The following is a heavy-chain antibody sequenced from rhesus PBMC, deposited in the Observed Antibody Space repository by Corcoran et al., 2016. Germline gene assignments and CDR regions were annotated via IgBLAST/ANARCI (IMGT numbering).Heavy chain of an antibody. J-gene: IGHJ3*01. Sequence: QLQLQESGPGLVKPSETLSLTCAVSGGSISSNYWSWIRQPPGKGLEWIGLISGIGGSTDYNPSLKSRVTISTDTAKNQFSLKLSSVTAADTAVYYCARDYNFWTGYYTGDAFDFWGQGLRVTVSS. CDR1: GGSISSNY. CDR2: ISGIGGST. V-gene: IGHV4-173*01. D-gene: IGHD3-3*01. CDR3: ARDYNFWTGYYTGDAFDF.